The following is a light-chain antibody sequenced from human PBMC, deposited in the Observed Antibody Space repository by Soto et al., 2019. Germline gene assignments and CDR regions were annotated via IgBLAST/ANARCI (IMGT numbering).Light chain of an antibody. J-gene: IGLJ1*01. Sequence: QSVLTQPPSVSAAPGQKVTISCSGSSSNIGGNSVSWYQQHPGKAPKLIIYEVRNRPSGVSNRFSGSKSGNTASLTISGLQVEDEADYFCSSYSTSAAPYVFGTGTKVTV. CDR2: EVR. CDR1: SSNIGGNS. V-gene: IGLV2-14*01. CDR3: SSYSTSAAPYV.